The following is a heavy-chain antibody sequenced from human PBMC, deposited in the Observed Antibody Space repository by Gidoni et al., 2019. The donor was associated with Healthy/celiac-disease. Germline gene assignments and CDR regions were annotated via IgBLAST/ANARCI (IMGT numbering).Heavy chain of an antibody. CDR2: ISYDGSNK. CDR1: GFTFSSYA. CDR3: ARADIVVVPAAMFLDY. V-gene: IGHV3-30-3*01. Sequence: QVQLVESGGGVVQPGRSLRLSCAAAGFTFSSYAMHWVRQAPGKGLEWVAVISYDGSNKYYADSVKGRFTISRDNSKNTLYLQMNSLRAEDTAVYYCARADIVVVPAAMFLDYWGQGTLVTVSS. D-gene: IGHD2-2*01. J-gene: IGHJ4*02.